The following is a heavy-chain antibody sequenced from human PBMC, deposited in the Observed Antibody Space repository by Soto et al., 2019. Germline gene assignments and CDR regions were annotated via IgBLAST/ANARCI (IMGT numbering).Heavy chain of an antibody. Sequence: QVQLQESGPGLVKPSETLSLTCTVSGGSISPYYWSWIRQPPGKGLEWIGFIYYSGTTKYNPSLKSRVTISVDTSKNHFSLKLSSVTAADTAVYYCARVGGYYGDYPNFDYWGQGALLTVSS. CDR2: IYYSGTT. CDR1: GGSISPYY. D-gene: IGHD4-17*01. V-gene: IGHV4-59*01. J-gene: IGHJ4*02. CDR3: ARVGGYYGDYPNFDY.